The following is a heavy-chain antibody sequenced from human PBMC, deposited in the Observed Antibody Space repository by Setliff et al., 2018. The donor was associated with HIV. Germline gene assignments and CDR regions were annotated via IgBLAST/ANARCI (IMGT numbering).Heavy chain of an antibody. J-gene: IGHJ4*02. CDR3: GTVRIAVPDDFDF. CDR2: VDPEDGET. CDR1: GYTLTNYF. D-gene: IGHD6-19*01. Sequence: ASVKVSCKASGYTLTNYFMHWVRQAPGKGLEWMGRVDPEDGETIYAEKFQGRVTMTADTSTKTAYMELNSLRSEDTAVYYCGTVRIAVPDDFDFWCQGTLVTVSS. V-gene: IGHV1-69-2*01.